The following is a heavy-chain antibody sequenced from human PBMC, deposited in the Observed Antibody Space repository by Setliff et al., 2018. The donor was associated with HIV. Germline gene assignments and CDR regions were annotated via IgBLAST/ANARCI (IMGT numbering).Heavy chain of an antibody. V-gene: IGHV4-31*02. CDR1: GDSINSGGYH. CDR2: ISYIGYT. Sequence: PSETLSLTCTVSGDSINSGGYHWTWIRQHPGKGLEWIGYISYIGYTYYNPALKSRLTISLYTSKKQFSLKLSSVTAADTAVYYCARELRRFDTSDTAPHNWFDPGGQGTLVTVSS. CDR3: ARELRRFDTSDTAPHNWFDP. J-gene: IGHJ5*02. D-gene: IGHD3-22*01.